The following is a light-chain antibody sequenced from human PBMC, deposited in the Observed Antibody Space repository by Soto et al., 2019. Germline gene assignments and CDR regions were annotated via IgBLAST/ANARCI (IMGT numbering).Light chain of an antibody. J-gene: IGKJ1*01. CDR2: DVS. V-gene: IGKV1-5*01. CDR1: QSISSW. CDR3: QQYNTYRT. Sequence: DIQMTQSPSTLSASVGARVPITFRASQSISSWLAWYQQKPGKAPKLLIYDVSSLESGVPSRFSGSGYGTEFTLTISSLQPDDFATYYCQQYNTYRTFGQGTKVDI.